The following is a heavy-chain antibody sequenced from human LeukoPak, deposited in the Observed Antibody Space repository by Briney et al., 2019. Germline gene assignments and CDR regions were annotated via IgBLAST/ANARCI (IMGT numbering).Heavy chain of an antibody. CDR2: MNPNSGNT. J-gene: IGHJ5*02. CDR1: GYTFTSYD. D-gene: IGHD3-10*01. V-gene: IGHV1-8*01. CDR3: ARDMNKERDYGSGSCNWFDP. Sequence: ASVKVSCKASGYTFTSYDINWVRQATGQGLEWMGWMNPNSGNTGYAQKFQGRVTMTRNTSISTAYMELSSLRSDDTAVYYCARDMNKERDYGSGSCNWFDPWGQGTLVTVSS.